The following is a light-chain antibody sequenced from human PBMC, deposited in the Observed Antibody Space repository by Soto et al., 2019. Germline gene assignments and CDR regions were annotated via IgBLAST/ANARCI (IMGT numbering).Light chain of an antibody. V-gene: IGKV1-27*01. Sequence: DIQMTQTPRSLSASVGDRVTITCRASQGIRNFVAWYQQRPGKAPKLLIYAASTLQSGVPSRFSGSGSGTDFTLTINSLQPEDVATYSCPKYSSVPVFGPGTKVEIK. CDR1: QGIRNF. CDR2: AAS. J-gene: IGKJ3*01. CDR3: PKYSSVPV.